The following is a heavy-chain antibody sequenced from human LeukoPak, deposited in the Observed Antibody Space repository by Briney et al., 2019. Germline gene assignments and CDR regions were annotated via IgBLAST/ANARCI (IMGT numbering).Heavy chain of an antibody. CDR1: GYSISSGYY. V-gene: IGHV4-38-2*02. D-gene: IGHD3-10*01. Sequence: PSETLSLTCAVSGYSISSGYYWGWIRQPPGKGLEWIGSIYHSGSTYYNPSLKSRVTISVDTFKNQFSLKLSSVTAADTAVYYCARDRGGRLLWFGEYNWFDPWGQGTLVTVSS. CDR2: IYHSGST. CDR3: ARDRGGRLLWFGEYNWFDP. J-gene: IGHJ5*02.